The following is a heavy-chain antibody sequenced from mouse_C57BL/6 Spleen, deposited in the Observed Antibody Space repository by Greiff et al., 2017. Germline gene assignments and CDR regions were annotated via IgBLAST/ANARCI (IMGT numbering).Heavy chain of an antibody. D-gene: IGHD1-1*01. CDR2: IDPSDSYT. Sequence: VQLQQPGAELVMPGASVKLSCKASGYTFTSYWMHWVKQRPGQGLEWIGEIDPSDSYTNYNQKFKGKSTLTVDKSSSTAYMQLSSLTSEDSAVYYCARRTYYGSYYYAMDYWGQGTSVTVSS. CDR1: GYTFTSYW. CDR3: ARRTYYGSYYYAMDY. J-gene: IGHJ4*01. V-gene: IGHV1-69*01.